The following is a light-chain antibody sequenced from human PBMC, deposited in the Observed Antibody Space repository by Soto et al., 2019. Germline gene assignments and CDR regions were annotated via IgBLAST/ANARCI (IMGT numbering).Light chain of an antibody. V-gene: IGKV4-1*01. CDR2: WAS. J-gene: IGKJ1*01. CDR1: QSVLYRANNRSH. CDR3: HQFFITPWT. Sequence: DIVLTQFPESLTVSPGERVTINCDSSQSVLYRANNRSHLAWFQQRPGQPPKLLIFWASFRESGVPARFSGSGSGTHFTLAISSLQAEDVAVYHCHQFFITPWTFSQGTRVEIK.